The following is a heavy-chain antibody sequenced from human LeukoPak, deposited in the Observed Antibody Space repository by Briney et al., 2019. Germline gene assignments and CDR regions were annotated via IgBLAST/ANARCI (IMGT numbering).Heavy chain of an antibody. Sequence: GGSLRLSCVASGFTFTTYTMNWVRQAPGKGLEWVSSISSSSSYIYYAASVKGRFTISRDNAKNSLYLQMNRLRAEDTAVYYCARERQLERLAFGKEGSAFDYWGQGTLVTVSS. CDR2: ISSSSSYI. D-gene: IGHD1-1*01. CDR1: GFTFTTYT. V-gene: IGHV3-21*01. CDR3: ARERQLERLAFGKEGSAFDY. J-gene: IGHJ4*02.